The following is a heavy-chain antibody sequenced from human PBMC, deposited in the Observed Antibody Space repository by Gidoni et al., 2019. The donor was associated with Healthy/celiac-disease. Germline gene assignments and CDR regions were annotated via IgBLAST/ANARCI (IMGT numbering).Heavy chain of an antibody. J-gene: IGHJ4*02. CDR1: GFTFSSYA. CDR3: AREGYSSSWYGY. Sequence: QVQLVESGGGVVQPGRSLRLSCAASGFTFSSYAMHWVRQAPGKGLEWVAVISYDGSNKYYADSVKGRFTISRDNSKNTLYLQMNSLRAEDTAVYYCAREGYSSSWYGYWGQGTLVTVSS. CDR2: ISYDGSNK. D-gene: IGHD6-13*01. V-gene: IGHV3-30-3*01.